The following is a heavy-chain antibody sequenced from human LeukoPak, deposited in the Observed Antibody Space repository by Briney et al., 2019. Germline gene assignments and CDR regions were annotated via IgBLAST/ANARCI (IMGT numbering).Heavy chain of an antibody. CDR3: AREDQKFAFDY. CDR2: ISYDGSNK. V-gene: IGHV3-30-3*01. Sequence: PGGSLRLSCAASGFTFSSYAMHWVRQAPGKGLEWVAVISYDGSNKYYADSVKGRFTISRDNSKNTLYLQMNSLRAEDTAVYYCAREDQKFAFDYWGRGTLVTVSS. J-gene: IGHJ4*02. CDR1: GFTFSSYA.